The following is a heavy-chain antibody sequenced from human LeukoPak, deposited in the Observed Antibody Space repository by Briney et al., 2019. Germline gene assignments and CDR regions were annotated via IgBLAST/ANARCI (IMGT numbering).Heavy chain of an antibody. CDR2: IYPGDSDT. V-gene: IGHV5-51*06. D-gene: IGHD6-19*01. CDR1: GYRFTSYW. CDR3: ARGEISGWYYFDY. Sequence: GESLKISCKGSGYRFTSYWIGWVRQMPGKGLEWMGIIYPGDSDTRYSPSFQGQITISVDKSIRTAYLQWSSLKASDTAMYYCARGEISGWYYFDYWGQGTLVTVSS. J-gene: IGHJ4*02.